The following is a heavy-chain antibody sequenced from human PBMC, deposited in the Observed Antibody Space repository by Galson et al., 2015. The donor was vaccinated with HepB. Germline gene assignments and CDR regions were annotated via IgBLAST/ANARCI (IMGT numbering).Heavy chain of an antibody. Sequence: SLRLSCAASGFTFSSYSMNWVRQAPGKGLEWVSYISSSSSTIYYADSVKGRFTISRDNAKNSLYLQMNSLRDEDTAVYYCASPYSSSRSYYYYYGMGVWGQGTTVTVSS. D-gene: IGHD6-13*01. J-gene: IGHJ6*02. CDR3: ASPYSSSRSYYYYYGMGV. V-gene: IGHV3-48*02. CDR1: GFTFSSYS. CDR2: ISSSSSTI.